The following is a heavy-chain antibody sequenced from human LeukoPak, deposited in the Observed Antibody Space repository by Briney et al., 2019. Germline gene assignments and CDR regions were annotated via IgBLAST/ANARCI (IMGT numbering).Heavy chain of an antibody. D-gene: IGHD3-9*01. CDR2: ISPRSDII. Sequence: GGSLRLSCTASGFTLRSFSMNWVRQAQGKGLEWVSHISPRSDIISYADSVKGRFTISRDNAKNSLYLHMNSLRADDMAVYYCVRDNDWAFDYWGQGTLVPVSS. V-gene: IGHV3-48*01. CDR3: VRDNDWAFDY. CDR1: GFTLRSFS. J-gene: IGHJ4*02.